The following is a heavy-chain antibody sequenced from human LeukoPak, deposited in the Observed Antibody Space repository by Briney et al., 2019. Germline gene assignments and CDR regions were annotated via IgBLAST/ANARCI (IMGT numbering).Heavy chain of an antibody. D-gene: IGHD6-19*01. CDR1: GYSFTSYW. V-gene: IGHV5-51*01. J-gene: IGHJ4*02. CDR2: IYPGDSDI. Sequence: GESLKISCKGSGYSFTSYWIGWERLMPGKGLEWMGVIYPGDSDIRCSPSFLGQVTFSADKSSSTAYMQWSSLKASDTAMYYCARRRNSAWDFDYWGQGTLVTVSS. CDR3: ARRRNSAWDFDY.